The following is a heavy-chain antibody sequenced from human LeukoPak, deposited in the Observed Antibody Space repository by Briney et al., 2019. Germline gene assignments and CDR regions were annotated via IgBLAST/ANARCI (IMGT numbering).Heavy chain of an antibody. D-gene: IGHD6-19*01. J-gene: IGHJ4*02. CDR1: GFTFSSYA. CDR2: ISGSGGST. Sequence: GGSLRLSCAASGFTFSSYAMSWVCQAPGKGLEWVSAISGSGGSTYCADSVKGRFTISRDNSKNTLYLQMNSLRAEDTAVYYCAKGFSSGWYGFLDYWGQGTLVTVSS. V-gene: IGHV3-23*01. CDR3: AKGFSSGWYGFLDY.